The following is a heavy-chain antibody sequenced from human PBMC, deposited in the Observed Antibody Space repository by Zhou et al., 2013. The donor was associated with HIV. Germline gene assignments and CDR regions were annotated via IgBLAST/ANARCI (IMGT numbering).Heavy chain of an antibody. CDR3: ARGGYYDSSGYYFYYYHMDV. D-gene: IGHD3-22*01. J-gene: IGHJ6*03. CDR2: INPNSGGT. CDR1: GYTFTGYY. Sequence: QVQLVQSGAEVKKPGASVKVSCKASGYTFTGYYMHWVRQAPGQGLEWMGWINPNSGGTNYAQKFQGRVTMTRDTSISTAYMELSRLRSDDTAVYYCARGGYYDSSGYYFYYYHMDVWGKGTTVIVSS. V-gene: IGHV1-2*02.